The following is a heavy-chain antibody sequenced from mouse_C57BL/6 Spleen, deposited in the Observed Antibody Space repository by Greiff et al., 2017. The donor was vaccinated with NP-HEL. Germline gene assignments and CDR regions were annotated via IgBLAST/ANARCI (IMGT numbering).Heavy chain of an antibody. V-gene: IGHV1-22*01. D-gene: IGHD1-1*01. J-gene: IGHJ1*03. CDR3: ARGIYYGSSYYCYFDV. Sequence: VQLQQSGPELVKPGASVKMSCKASGYTFTDYNMHWVKQSHGKSLEWIGYINPNNGGTSYNQKFKGKATLTVNKSSSTAYMELRSLTSEDSAVYYCARGIYYGSSYYCYFDVWGTGTTVTVSS. CDR1: GYTFTDYN. CDR2: INPNNGGT.